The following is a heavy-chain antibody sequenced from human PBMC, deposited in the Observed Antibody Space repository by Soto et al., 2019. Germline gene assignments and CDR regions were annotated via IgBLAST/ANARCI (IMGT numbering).Heavy chain of an antibody. D-gene: IGHD1-20*01. Sequence: SETLSLTCTVSGDSITSYNWNWLRQPPGKALEWIGYVYSSGSTNYNPSLKSRVTISVDTSRNQFSLKVNSVTAADTALYYFARRAVVAVTGSLDNWLDPWGQGILVTVSS. CDR3: ARRAVVAVTGSLDNWLDP. J-gene: IGHJ5*02. CDR1: GDSITSYN. V-gene: IGHV4-59*01. CDR2: VYSSGST.